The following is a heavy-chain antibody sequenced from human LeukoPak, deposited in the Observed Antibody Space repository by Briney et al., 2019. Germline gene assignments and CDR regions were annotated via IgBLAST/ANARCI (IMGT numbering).Heavy chain of an antibody. CDR2: IKEDGSEK. V-gene: IGHV3-7*01. J-gene: IGHJ6*03. Sequence: GGSLRLSCEVSGFTFYRHSMSWVRQAPGKGLEWVAKIKEDGSEKYYVDSVKGRFTISRDNAKNTVFPQMNSLRADDTSVYYCVRESGDYGSADMAGYYYYMDVWAKGTTVTVSS. CDR3: VRESGDYGSADMAGYYYYMDV. CDR1: GFTFYRHS. D-gene: IGHD3-10*01.